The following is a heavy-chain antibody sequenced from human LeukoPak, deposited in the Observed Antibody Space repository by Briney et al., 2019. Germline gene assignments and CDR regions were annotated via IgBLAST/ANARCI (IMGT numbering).Heavy chain of an antibody. J-gene: IGHJ4*02. CDR3: ARARGHPPYYYGSGSLNYFDY. D-gene: IGHD3-10*01. Sequence: SETLSLTCAVYGGSFSGYYWSWIRQPPGKGLEWIGEINHSGSTNYNPSLKSRVTISVDTSKNQFSLKLSSVTAADTAVYYCARARGHPPYYYGSGSLNYFDYWGQGTLVTVST. CDR2: INHSGST. V-gene: IGHV4-34*01. CDR1: GGSFSGYY.